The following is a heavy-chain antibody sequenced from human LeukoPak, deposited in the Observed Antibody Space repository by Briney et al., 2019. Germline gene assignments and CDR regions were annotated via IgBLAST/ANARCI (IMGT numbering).Heavy chain of an antibody. V-gene: IGHV4-59*08. CDR2: MYYDGNT. J-gene: IGHJ3*01. CDR1: GDSISTYY. CDR3: ARHRPHNGRTFVNAFDL. Sequence: PSETLSLTCTVSGDSISTYYWSWFRQPPGKGLEWIGFMYYDGNTNQNPSLKGRVTMSIDTSKNQFSLKMSSVTAADTAVYYCARHRPHNGRTFVNAFDLWGQGTMVTVSS. D-gene: IGHD2-8*01.